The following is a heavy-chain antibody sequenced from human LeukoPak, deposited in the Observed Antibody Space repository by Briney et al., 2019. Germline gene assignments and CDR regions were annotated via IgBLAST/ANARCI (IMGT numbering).Heavy chain of an antibody. CDR3: ARAGSSGWTHGIDY. J-gene: IGHJ4*02. Sequence: GGSLRLSRAASGFTFSSYDMHWVRQATGKGLEWVSAIGTAGDTYYPGSVKGRFTISRENAKNSLYLQMNSLRAGDTAVYYCARAGSSGWTHGIDYWGQGTLVTVSS. V-gene: IGHV3-13*01. D-gene: IGHD6-19*01. CDR2: IGTAGDT. CDR1: GFTFSSYD.